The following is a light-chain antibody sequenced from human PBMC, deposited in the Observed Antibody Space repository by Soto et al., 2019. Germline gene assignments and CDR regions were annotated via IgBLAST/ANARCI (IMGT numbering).Light chain of an antibody. V-gene: IGKV3-20*01. Sequence: EIVLTQSPGTLSLSPGERATLSCRASQSVSSSYLAWYQQKPGQAPRLLIYGASSRATGIPDRFSGSGSGTDITLTISRLEPVDFAVYYRQQYGSPWPFGQGPKLDIK. CDR2: GAS. CDR1: QSVSSSY. CDR3: QQYGSPWP. J-gene: IGKJ1*01.